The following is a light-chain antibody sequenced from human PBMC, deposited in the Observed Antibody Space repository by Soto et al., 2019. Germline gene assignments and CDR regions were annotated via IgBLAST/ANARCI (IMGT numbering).Light chain of an antibody. CDR3: ASWNDSLSVV. J-gene: IGLJ2*01. CDR1: SSNIGNNF. V-gene: IGLV1-47*01. Sequence: QSVLTQPPSVSGTPGQGVTFSCSGSSSNIGNNFVHWYQQLPGSAPRLLIYRNTQRPAGAPDRFSGSKSGTSASLAISGLRSEDEAHYYCASWNDSLSVVFGGGTKLTVL. CDR2: RNT.